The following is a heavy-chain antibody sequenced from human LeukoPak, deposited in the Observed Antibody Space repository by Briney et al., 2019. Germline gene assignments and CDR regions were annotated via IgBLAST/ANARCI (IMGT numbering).Heavy chain of an antibody. J-gene: IGHJ5*02. Sequence: ASVKVSCKASGYTFTDYYMHWVRQAPGQGLEWMGRINPNSGGTNYAQKFQGRVTMTRDTSINTAYMELTRLRSDDTAVYYCARAYSSGSYYNGGDGNWFDPWGQGTLVIVSS. CDR2: INPNSGGT. D-gene: IGHD3-10*01. V-gene: IGHV1-2*06. CDR3: ARAYSSGSYYNGGDGNWFDP. CDR1: GYTFTDYY.